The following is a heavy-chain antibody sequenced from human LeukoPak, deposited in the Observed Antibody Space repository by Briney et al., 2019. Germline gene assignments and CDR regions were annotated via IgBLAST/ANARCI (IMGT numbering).Heavy chain of an antibody. Sequence: GGSLRLSCAASGFAFSTYWMHWVRQAPGKGLVWVSRINSDGSATTYADSVEGRFTISRDNAKNTLYLQLNSLRAEDTAVYYRARDRSYVMDVWGQGTTVTVSS. CDR2: INSDGSAT. CDR1: GFAFSTYW. V-gene: IGHV3-74*01. J-gene: IGHJ6*02. CDR3: ARDRSYVMDV.